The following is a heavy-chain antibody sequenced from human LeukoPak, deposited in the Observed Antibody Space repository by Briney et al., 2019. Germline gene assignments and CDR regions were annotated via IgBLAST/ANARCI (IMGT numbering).Heavy chain of an antibody. Sequence: ASVKVSCKVSGFTLDELSMHWLRQAPGQGLEWMGWINPNSGGTNYAQKFQGRVTMTRDTSISTDYMELSRLRSDDTAVYYCAIEDYYGSGSYLWGQGTLVTVSS. D-gene: IGHD3-10*01. CDR2: INPNSGGT. V-gene: IGHV1-2*02. CDR1: GFTLDELS. CDR3: AIEDYYGSGSYL. J-gene: IGHJ4*02.